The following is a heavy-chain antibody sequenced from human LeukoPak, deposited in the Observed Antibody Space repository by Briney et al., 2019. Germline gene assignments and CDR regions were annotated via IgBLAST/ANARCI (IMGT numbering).Heavy chain of an antibody. V-gene: IGHV3-21*01. CDR1: GFTFSSYS. CDR2: ISTSRSYI. Sequence: GGPLRLSCAASGFTFSSYSMNWVRQAPGKGLEWVSSISTSRSYIYYADSVMGRFTISRDNAKNSLYLQMNSLRAEDTAVYYCARVASYAFDIWGQGAMVTVSS. CDR3: ARVASYAFDI. J-gene: IGHJ3*02. D-gene: IGHD6-6*01.